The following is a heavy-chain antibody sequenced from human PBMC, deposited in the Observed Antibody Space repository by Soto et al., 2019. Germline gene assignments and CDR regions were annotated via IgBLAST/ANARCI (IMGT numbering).Heavy chain of an antibody. CDR1: GGSISSEGYY. D-gene: IGHD5-18*01. V-gene: IGHV4-31*03. CDR2: IYYSGTT. J-gene: IGHJ4*02. Sequence: PSETLSLTCTVSGGSISSEGYYWSWFRQLPGKGLEWIGDIYYSGTTYHNPSLRSRLTISGDASKNQFSLKLSSVTAADTALYYCARGRGYSYGPYYFDYWGQGTRVTVS. CDR3: ARGRGYSYGPYYFDY.